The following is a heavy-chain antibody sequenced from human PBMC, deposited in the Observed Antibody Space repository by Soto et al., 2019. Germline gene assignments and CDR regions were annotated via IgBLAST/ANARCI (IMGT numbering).Heavy chain of an antibody. CDR2: IEQNGNEM. V-gene: IGHV3-7*05. J-gene: IGHJ4*02. CDR3: ARGRTLQDY. CDR1: GFIFNKYD. Sequence: SLRLSCAASGFIFNKYDMTWVRQTPGKGLEWVANIEQNGNEMYYVDSVKGRFTISRDNAKRSLDLQMTSLSADDTAVYYCARGRTLQDYWGQGTLVTVS.